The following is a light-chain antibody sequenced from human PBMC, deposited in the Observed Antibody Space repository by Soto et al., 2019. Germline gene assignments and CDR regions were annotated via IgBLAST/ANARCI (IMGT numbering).Light chain of an antibody. CDR2: GAS. Sequence: IQLTQSPSSLSASVGDRVTVTCRASQSINIYLNWYQQKPGKAPTLLIYGASTLQSGVPSRFSGGGSRTDFTLTISSLQTEDFATYYYQQSYRSPYTFGQGTKLEI. J-gene: IGKJ2*01. CDR3: QQSYRSPYT. CDR1: QSINIY. V-gene: IGKV1-39*01.